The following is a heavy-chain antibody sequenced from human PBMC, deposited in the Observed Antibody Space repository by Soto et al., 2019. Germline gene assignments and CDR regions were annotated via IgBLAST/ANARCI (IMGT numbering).Heavy chain of an antibody. V-gene: IGHV4-34*01. J-gene: IGHJ6*02. Sequence: PLETLSLTCAVYGGSFSGYYWSWIRHPPGKGLEWIGEINHSGSTNYNPSLKSRVTISVDTSKNQFSLKLSSVTAADTAVYYCALYGDYYYYGMDVRGQGTTVTVSS. CDR2: INHSGST. D-gene: IGHD4-17*01. CDR3: ALYGDYYYYGMDV. CDR1: GGSFSGYY.